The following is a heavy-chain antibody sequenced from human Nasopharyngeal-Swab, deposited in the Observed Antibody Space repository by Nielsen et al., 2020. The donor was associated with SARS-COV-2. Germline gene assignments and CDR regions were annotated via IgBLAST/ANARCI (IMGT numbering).Heavy chain of an antibody. Sequence: GESLKISCAASGFTFSSYWMHWVRQAPGKGLEWVSVISGSGGSTYYADSVKGRFTISRDNSKNTLYLQMNSLRAEDTAVYYCARYDDYYDSSGYAYWGQGTLVTVSS. CDR3: ARYDDYYDSSGYAY. J-gene: IGHJ4*02. V-gene: IGHV3-23*01. D-gene: IGHD3-22*01. CDR2: ISGSGGST. CDR1: GFTFSSYW.